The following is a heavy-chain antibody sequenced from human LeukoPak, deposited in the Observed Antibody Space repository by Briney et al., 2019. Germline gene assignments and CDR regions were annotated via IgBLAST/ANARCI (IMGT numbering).Heavy chain of an antibody. CDR1: GYTFTSYG. V-gene: IGHV1-18*01. CDR3: ARVYKGIAAAGTYDY. J-gene: IGHJ4*02. D-gene: IGHD6-13*01. Sequence: GASVKVSCKASGYTFTSYGISWVRQAPGQGLEWMGWISAYNGNTNYAQKVQGRVTMTTDTSTSTAYMELRSLRSDDTAVYYCARVYKGIAAAGTYDYWGQGTLVAVSS. CDR2: ISAYNGNT.